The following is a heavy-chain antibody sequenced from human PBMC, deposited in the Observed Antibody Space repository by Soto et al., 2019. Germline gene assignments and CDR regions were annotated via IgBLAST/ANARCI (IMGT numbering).Heavy chain of an antibody. D-gene: IGHD6-6*01. CDR2: ISWNSGSI. CDR3: AKDKEMGVNEAARPNYYYYYMDV. Sequence: GGSLRLSCAASGFTFDDYAMHWVRQAPGKGLEWVSGISWNSGSIGYADSVKGRFTISRDNAKNSLYLQMNSLRAEDTALYYCAKDKEMGVNEAARPNYYYYYMDVWGKGTTVTVSS. J-gene: IGHJ6*03. V-gene: IGHV3-9*01. CDR1: GFTFDDYA.